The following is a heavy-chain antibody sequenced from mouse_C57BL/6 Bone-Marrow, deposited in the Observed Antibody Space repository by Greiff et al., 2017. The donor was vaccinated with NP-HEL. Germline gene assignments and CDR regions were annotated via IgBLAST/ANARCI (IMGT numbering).Heavy chain of an antibody. CDR3: ARWGAEGDFDY. CDR2: IYPRSGNT. V-gene: IGHV1-81*01. Sequence: QVQLQQSGAELARPGASVKLSCKASGYTFTSYGIRWVKQRPGQGLEWIGEIYPRSGNTYYNEKFKGKATLTADKSSSTAYMELRSLTSEDSAVYFCARWGAEGDFDYWGQGTTLTVSS. J-gene: IGHJ2*01. CDR1: GYTFTSYG.